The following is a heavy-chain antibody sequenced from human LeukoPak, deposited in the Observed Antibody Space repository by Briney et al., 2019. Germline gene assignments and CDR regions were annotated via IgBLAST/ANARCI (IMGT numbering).Heavy chain of an antibody. J-gene: IGHJ3*02. CDR2: INSDGSST. V-gene: IGHV3-74*01. CDR1: GFTFSNYW. CDR3: ARETGDSSDSDVFDI. Sequence: GGSLRLSCAASGFTFSNYWMQWVRQAPGKGLVLVSRINSDGSSTSYADSVKGRFTIYRDNAKNTLYLQMNSLRAEDTAVYYCARETGDSSDSDVFDIWGQGTMVTVSS. D-gene: IGHD3-22*01.